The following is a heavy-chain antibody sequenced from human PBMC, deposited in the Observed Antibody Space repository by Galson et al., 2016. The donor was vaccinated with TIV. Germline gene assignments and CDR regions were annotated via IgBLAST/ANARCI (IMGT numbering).Heavy chain of an antibody. CDR3: IRDLGRLRDF. Sequence: SVKVSCKASGNIFTRVYVHWVRQAPGQGLEWMGVIDPTYGGTTFAQKFQALVTMTRDTSTSTVYMEVSGLKSDDTAVYYCIRDLGRLRDFWGQGTLVTVSS. CDR2: IDPTYGGT. D-gene: IGHD7-27*01. CDR1: GNIFTRVY. J-gene: IGHJ4*02. V-gene: IGHV1-46*03.